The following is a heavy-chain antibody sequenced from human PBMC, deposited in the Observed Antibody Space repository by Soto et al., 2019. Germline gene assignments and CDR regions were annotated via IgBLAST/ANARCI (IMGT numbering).Heavy chain of an antibody. J-gene: IGHJ6*04. CDR3: ASEKPPYGMDS. CDR1: GYTFTSYD. V-gene: IGHV1-8*01. CDR2: MNPNSGNT. Sequence: QVQLVQSGAEVKKPGASVKVSCKASGYTFTSYDINWVRQATGQGLEWMGWMNPNSGNTGYAQKFQGRVTMTRNTSRCKPYMELSTLGSGDGAVYYCASEKPPYGMDSWGKGSTVTFSS.